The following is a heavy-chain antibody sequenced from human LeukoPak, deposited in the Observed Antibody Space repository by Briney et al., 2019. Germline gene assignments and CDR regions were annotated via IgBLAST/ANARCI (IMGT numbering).Heavy chain of an antibody. J-gene: IGHJ3*02. Sequence: SETLSLTCTVSGGSISSYYWNWVRQHPGKGPEGIGYIYYSGSTYYNPSLKSRVSISVDTSEIQFSLNLSCVTAADTAVYFSARSTSSFGGDAFDIWGQGTMVTVSS. D-gene: IGHD3-10*01. CDR1: GGSISSYY. CDR2: IYYSGST. V-gene: IGHV4-59*06. CDR3: ARSTSSFGGDAFDI.